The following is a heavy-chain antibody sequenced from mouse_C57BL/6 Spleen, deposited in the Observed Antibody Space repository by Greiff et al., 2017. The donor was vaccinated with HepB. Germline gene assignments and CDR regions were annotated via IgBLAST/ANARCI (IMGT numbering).Heavy chain of an antibody. J-gene: IGHJ4*01. V-gene: IGHV1-15*01. CDR1: GYTFTDYD. D-gene: IGHD3-3*01. CDR2: IDPETGGT. Sequence: QVQLQQSGAELVRPGASVTLSCKASGYTFTDYDMHWVKQTPVHGLEWIGAIDPETGGTAYNQKFKGKAILTADKSSSTAYMELRSLTSEDSAVYYCTRCRDNYAMDYWGQGTSVTVSS. CDR3: TRCRDNYAMDY.